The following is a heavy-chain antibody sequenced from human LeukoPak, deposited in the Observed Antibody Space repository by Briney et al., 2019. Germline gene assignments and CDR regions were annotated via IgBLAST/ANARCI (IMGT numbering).Heavy chain of an antibody. CDR3: ARAPISSHYYHFMDV. V-gene: IGHV3-23*01. J-gene: IGHJ6*03. Sequence: GGSLRLSCAASGFTFSSYAMSWVRQAPGKGLEWVSAISGSGGSTYYADSVKDRFTISRDNAKNSLYLQMNSLRAEDTAVYYCARAPISSHYYHFMDVWGKGTTVTVSS. D-gene: IGHD6-6*01. CDR1: GFTFSSYA. CDR2: ISGSGGST.